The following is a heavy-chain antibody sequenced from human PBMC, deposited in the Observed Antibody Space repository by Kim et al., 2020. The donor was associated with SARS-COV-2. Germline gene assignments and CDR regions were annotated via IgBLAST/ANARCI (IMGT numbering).Heavy chain of an antibody. CDR1: GFIFSNYA. D-gene: IGHD3-10*01. CDR3: ARDRAGSGSYRFYP. Sequence: GGSLRLSCAASGFIFSNYAMHWVRQAPGKGLEWVAIISSDGSNKYYADSVKGRFTISRDNSKNRLYLQMNSVRAEDTAVYYCARDRAGSGSYRFYPWGQGTLVIVSS. J-gene: IGHJ5*02. V-gene: IGHV3-30*04. CDR2: ISSDGSNK.